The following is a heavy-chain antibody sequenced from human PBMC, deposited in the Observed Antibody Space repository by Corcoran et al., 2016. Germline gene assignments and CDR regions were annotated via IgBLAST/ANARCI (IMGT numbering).Heavy chain of an antibody. J-gene: IGHJ6*02. CDR1: GFTFSNAW. V-gene: IGHV3-15*07. D-gene: IGHD2-2*01. Sequence: EVQLVESGGGLVKPGGSLRLSCAASGFTFSNAWMNWVRQAPGKGLEWVGRIKSKTDGGTTDYAAPVKGRFTISRNDSKNTLYLQMNSLKTEDTAVYYWTTDPYGSSTSGSLGGVDVWGQGTTVTVSS. CDR2: IKSKTDGGTT. CDR3: TTDPYGSSTSGSLGGVDV.